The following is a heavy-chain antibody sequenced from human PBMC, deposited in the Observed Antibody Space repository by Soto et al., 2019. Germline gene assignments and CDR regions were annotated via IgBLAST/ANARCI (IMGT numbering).Heavy chain of an antibody. CDR1: GFTVSSNY. CDR3: ASLMGLLRGPDYFDY. V-gene: IGHV3-66*01. D-gene: IGHD2-21*02. Sequence: GGSLRLSCAASGFTVSSNYMSWVRQAPGKGLEWVSVIYSGGSTYYADSVKGRFTISRDNSKNTLYLQMNSLRAEDTAVYYCASLMGLLRGPDYFDYWGQGTLVTVSS. J-gene: IGHJ4*02. CDR2: IYSGGST.